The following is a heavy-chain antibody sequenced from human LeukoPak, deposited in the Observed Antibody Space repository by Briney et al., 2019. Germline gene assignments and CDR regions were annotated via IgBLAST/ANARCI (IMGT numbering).Heavy chain of an antibody. D-gene: IGHD3-3*01. CDR3: ARGETPLRGFLDGYYGMDV. V-gene: IGHV4-59*01. CDR1: GGSISSYY. CDR2: IYYSGST. Sequence: SETLSLTCTVSGGSISSYYWSWIRQPPGKGLEWIGYIYYSGSTNYNPSLKSRVTISVDTSKNQFSLKLSSVTAADTAVYSWARGETPLRGFLDGYYGMDVGGKGTTVTVSS. J-gene: IGHJ6*04.